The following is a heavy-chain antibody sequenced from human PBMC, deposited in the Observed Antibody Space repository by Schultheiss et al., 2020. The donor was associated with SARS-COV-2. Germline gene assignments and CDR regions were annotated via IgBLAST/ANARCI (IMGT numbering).Heavy chain of an antibody. D-gene: IGHD2-2*01. Sequence: SETLSLTCAVYGGSFSGYYWSWIRQPPGKGLEWIGEINHSGSTYYNPSLKSRITISVDTSKNQFSLKLSSVTAADTAVYYCARVGCSSTSCYYYYGMDVWGQGTTVTVSS. J-gene: IGHJ6*02. CDR1: GGSFSGYY. CDR2: INHSGST. V-gene: IGHV4-34*01. CDR3: ARVGCSSTSCYYYYGMDV.